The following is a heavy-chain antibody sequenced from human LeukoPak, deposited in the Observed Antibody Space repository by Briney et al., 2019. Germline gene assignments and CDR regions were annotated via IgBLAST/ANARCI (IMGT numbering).Heavy chain of an antibody. CDR3: ARFYYDRGTYYFDY. D-gene: IGHD3-22*01. CDR2: VYPGDSDT. CDR1: GYSFPNYW. V-gene: IGHV5-51*01. Sequence: PGESLKISCQASGYSFPNYWIGWVRQMPGKGLEWVGIVYPGDSDTRYSPSFQGQVTISADKSISAAYLQWSSLKASDTVMYYCARFYYDRGTYYFDYWGQGTLVTVSS. J-gene: IGHJ4*02.